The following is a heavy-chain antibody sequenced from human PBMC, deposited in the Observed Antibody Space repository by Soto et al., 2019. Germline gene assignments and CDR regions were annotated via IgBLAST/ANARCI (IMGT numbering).Heavy chain of an antibody. V-gene: IGHV3-30*18. D-gene: IGHD3-10*01. J-gene: IGHJ4*02. CDR1: GFTFSSYG. CDR3: AKDRDYYGSGSYYPVDY. Sequence: QVQLVESGGGVVQPGRSLRLSCAASGFTFSSYGMHWVRQAPGKGLEWVAVISYGGSNKYYADSVKGRFTISRDNSKNTLYLQMNSLRAEDTAVYYCAKDRDYYGSGSYYPVDYWGQGTLVTVSS. CDR2: ISYGGSNK.